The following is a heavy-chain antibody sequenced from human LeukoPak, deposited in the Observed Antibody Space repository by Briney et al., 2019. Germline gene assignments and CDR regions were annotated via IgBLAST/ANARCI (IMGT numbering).Heavy chain of an antibody. CDR1: GFAFSSYA. Sequence: QSGGSLRLSCAASGFAFSSYAMHWVRQGPGKGLEWVALVSYDGGSKYYADSVKGRITISRDNSKNTLHLQMNSLRTEDTAVYYCARVKGGIAAAGNYFDYWGQGTLVTVSS. V-gene: IGHV3-30-3*01. CDR3: ARVKGGIAAAGNYFDY. J-gene: IGHJ4*02. CDR2: VSYDGGSK. D-gene: IGHD6-13*01.